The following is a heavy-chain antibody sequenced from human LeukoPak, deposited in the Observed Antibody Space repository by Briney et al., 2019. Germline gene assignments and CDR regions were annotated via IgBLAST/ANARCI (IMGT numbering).Heavy chain of an antibody. CDR1: GFTFSSYG. CDR2: IRYDGSNK. CDR3: AKDRVTRGYSYGTDAFDI. V-gene: IGHV3-30*02. Sequence: GGSLRLSCAASGFTFSSYGMHWVRQAPGKGLEWVAFIRYDGSNKYYADSVKGRFTISRDNPKNTLYLQMNSLRAEDTAVYYCAKDRVTRGYSYGTDAFDIWGQGTMVTVSS. J-gene: IGHJ3*02. D-gene: IGHD5-18*01.